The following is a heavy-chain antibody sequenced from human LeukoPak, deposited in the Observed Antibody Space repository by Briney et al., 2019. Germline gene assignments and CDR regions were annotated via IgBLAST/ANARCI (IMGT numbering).Heavy chain of an antibody. V-gene: IGHV4-38-2*02. D-gene: IGHD4-17*01. CDR1: AYSISSDYY. CDR2: IYYSGST. J-gene: IGHJ4*02. Sequence: PSETLSLTCTASAYSISSDYYWGWIRQPPGKGLEWIGSIYYSGSTYYNPSLKSRVTISGDTSQNQFSLKLSSVTAADTAVYYCARHDYGDYGGVDYWGQGTLVTVSS. CDR3: ARHDYGDYGGVDY.